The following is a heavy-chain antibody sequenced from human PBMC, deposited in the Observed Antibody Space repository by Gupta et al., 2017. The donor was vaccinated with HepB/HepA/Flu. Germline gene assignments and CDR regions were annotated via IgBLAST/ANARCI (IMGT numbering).Heavy chain of an antibody. Sequence: EVHLVESGGGLVQPGGSLRLSCAASGFNFSSYEMNWVRQAPGKGLEWGSYIISSGTTMFYAKSVKGRFTISRDNTKNALYLQMKKMRAEETAVYYCAKDKRAVAGQQFDYWGQGTLVTVFS. CDR2: IISSGTTM. CDR1: GFNFSSYE. D-gene: IGHD6-19*01. J-gene: IGHJ4*02. CDR3: AKDKRAVAGQQFDY. V-gene: IGHV3-48*03.